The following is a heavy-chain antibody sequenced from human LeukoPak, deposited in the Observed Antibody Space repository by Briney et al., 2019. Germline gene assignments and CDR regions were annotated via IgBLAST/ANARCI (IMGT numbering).Heavy chain of an antibody. V-gene: IGHV3-48*01. CDR1: GFTFSSYS. Sequence: GGSLRLSCAASGFTFSSYSMNWVRQAPGKGLEWLSYITGGSSTITYYADSVKGRFTISRDNAKNSLDLQMTSLRAEDTAVYYCAKDQVYCSGGSCFPYFDYWGQGTLVTVSS. CDR2: ITGGSSTIT. CDR3: AKDQVYCSGGSCFPYFDY. J-gene: IGHJ4*02. D-gene: IGHD2-15*01.